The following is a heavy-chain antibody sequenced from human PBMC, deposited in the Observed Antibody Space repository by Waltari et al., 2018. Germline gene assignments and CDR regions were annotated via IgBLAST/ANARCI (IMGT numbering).Heavy chain of an antibody. D-gene: IGHD6-25*01. CDR2: SYSSGST. J-gene: IGHJ4*02. Sequence: EVQLVESGGGLVQPGGSLRLSCAASGITVGNNYMSWVRQAPGNGLELISLSYSSGSTYYADAVKGRFTISRDTAKNTLYLQMNSLRSEDTAVYFCARDPPGVAAAGPGRGWGQGTLVTVSS. CDR1: GITVGNNY. CDR3: ARDPPGVAAAGPGRG. V-gene: IGHV3-66*02.